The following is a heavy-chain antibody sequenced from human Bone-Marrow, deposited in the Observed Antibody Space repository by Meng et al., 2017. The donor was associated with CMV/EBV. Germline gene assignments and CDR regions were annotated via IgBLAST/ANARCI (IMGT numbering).Heavy chain of an antibody. CDR1: AYTFTGYY. Sequence: ASVKVSCKASAYTFTGYYMHWVRQAPGQGLEWMRWINPNSGGTNYAQKFQGRVTMTRDTSISTAYMELSRLRSDDTAVYYCARIKSAIAVAASFDYWGQGTLVTVSS. D-gene: IGHD6-19*01. CDR2: INPNSGGT. V-gene: IGHV1-2*02. J-gene: IGHJ4*02. CDR3: ARIKSAIAVAASFDY.